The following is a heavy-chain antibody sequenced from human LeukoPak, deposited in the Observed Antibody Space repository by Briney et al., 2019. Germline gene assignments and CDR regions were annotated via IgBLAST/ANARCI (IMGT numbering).Heavy chain of an antibody. CDR1: GYTFTGYY. D-gene: IGHD1-26*01. CDR2: ISAYNGNT. CDR3: ASGIVGARSPFYFDY. J-gene: IGHJ4*02. Sequence: GASVKVSCKASGYTFTGYYMHWVRQAPGQGLEWMGWISAYNGNTNYAQKLQGRVTMTTDTSTSTAYMELRSLRSDDTAVYYCASGIVGARSPFYFDYWGQGTLVTVSS. V-gene: IGHV1-18*04.